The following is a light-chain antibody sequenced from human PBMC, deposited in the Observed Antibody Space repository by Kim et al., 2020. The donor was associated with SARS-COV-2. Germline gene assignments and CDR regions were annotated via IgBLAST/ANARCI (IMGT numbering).Light chain of an antibody. Sequence: DIQMTQYPSSVSASVGDRVTITCRASQGINNYLAWYQQKPGKAPNLLISGVSNLQSGVPSRFSGSGSGTYFTLTISDLQPEDFATYYCQQAHSFPITFGQGTRLEIK. CDR2: GVS. V-gene: IGKV1-12*01. J-gene: IGKJ5*01. CDR3: QQAHSFPIT. CDR1: QGINNY.